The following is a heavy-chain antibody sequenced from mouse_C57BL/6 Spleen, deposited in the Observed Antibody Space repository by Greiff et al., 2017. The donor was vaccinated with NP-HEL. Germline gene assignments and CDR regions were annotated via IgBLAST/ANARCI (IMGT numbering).Heavy chain of an antibody. V-gene: IGHV5-17*01. D-gene: IGHD2-4*01. CDR3: ASPFYYDFAY. Sequence: EVKLVESGGGLVKPGGSLKLSCAASGFTFSDYGMHWVRQAPEQGLVWVAYISSGSSTIYYADTVKGRFTIPRDKAKNTLFLQMTSLRSEDTAMYYCASPFYYDFAYWGQGTLVTVSA. J-gene: IGHJ3*01. CDR2: ISSGSSTI. CDR1: GFTFSDYG.